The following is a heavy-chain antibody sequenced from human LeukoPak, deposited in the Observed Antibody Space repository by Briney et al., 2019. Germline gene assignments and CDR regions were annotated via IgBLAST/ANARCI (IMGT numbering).Heavy chain of an antibody. V-gene: IGHV1-46*01. Sequence: ASVKVSCKASGYTFTRYYMHWVRQAPGQGLEWRGIINPSGGSTSYAQKFQGRVTMTRDKSKSTEYMELSSLRSEDTAVYYCARDTSLEDTAWWFDPWGQGTLVTVSS. J-gene: IGHJ5*02. CDR3: ARDTSLEDTAWWFDP. CDR2: INPSGGST. D-gene: IGHD1-1*01. CDR1: GYTFTRYY.